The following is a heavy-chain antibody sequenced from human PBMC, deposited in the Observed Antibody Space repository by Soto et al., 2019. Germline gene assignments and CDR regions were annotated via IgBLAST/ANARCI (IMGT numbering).Heavy chain of an antibody. D-gene: IGHD1-7*01. J-gene: IGHJ6*02. CDR2: FDPEDGET. CDR1: GYSLTELS. CDR3: ATGELRALGMDF. Sequence: GASVKVSCKVSGYSLTELSMHWVRQAPGKGLEWMGGFDPEDGETIYAQKFQGRVTMTEDTSTDTAYMELSSLRSEDTAVYYCATGELRALGMDFWGQGTTVTVSS. V-gene: IGHV1-24*01.